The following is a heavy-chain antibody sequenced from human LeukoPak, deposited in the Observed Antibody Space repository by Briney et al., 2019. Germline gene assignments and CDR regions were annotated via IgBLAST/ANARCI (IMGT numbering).Heavy chain of an antibody. CDR3: ARDTSGYYSFDY. CDR1: GFTFSSYSMN. J-gene: IGHJ4*02. Sequence: GSLRLSCAASGFTFSSYSMNWVRQPPGKGLEWLGSIYYGGSTYYNPSLKSRVTISVDTSKNQFSLKLTSVTAADTAIYYRARDTSGYYSFDYWGQGTLLTVSS. CDR2: IYYGGST. D-gene: IGHD3-22*01. V-gene: IGHV4-39*01.